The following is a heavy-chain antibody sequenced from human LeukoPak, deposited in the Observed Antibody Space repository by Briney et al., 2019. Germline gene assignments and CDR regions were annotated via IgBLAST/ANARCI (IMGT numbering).Heavy chain of an antibody. Sequence: SETLSLTCTVSGGSISSYYWSWIRQPPGKGLEWIGYIYYSGSTNYDPSLKSRVTISVDTSKNQFSLKLSSVTAADTAVYYCARAVAPPKVATIFSRYFDYWGQGTLVTVSS. J-gene: IGHJ4*02. V-gene: IGHV4-59*01. CDR3: ARAVAPPKVATIFSRYFDY. CDR1: GGSISSYY. CDR2: IYYSGST. D-gene: IGHD5-12*01.